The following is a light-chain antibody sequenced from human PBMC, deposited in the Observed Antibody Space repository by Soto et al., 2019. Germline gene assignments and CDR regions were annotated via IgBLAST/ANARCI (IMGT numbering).Light chain of an antibody. J-gene: IGKJ4*01. CDR3: QQYHNWVT. CDR2: GAS. CDR1: QSISSN. Sequence: EIVLTQSPGTLSLSPGEGATLSCRASQSISSNLAWYQQKPGQAPRLLIYGASTRATGVPARFSGSGSGTEFTLTISSLQSEDFAVYYCQQYHNWVTFGGGTKVDIK. V-gene: IGKV3D-15*01.